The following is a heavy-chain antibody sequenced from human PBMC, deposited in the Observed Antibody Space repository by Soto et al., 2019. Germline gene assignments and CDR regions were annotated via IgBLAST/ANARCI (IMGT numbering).Heavy chain of an antibody. CDR2: IYYSGST. CDR3: ARETYYDILTGYRYSFGLDV. Sequence: SETLSLTCTVSGGSISSCDYYWIWIRQPPGKGLEWIGYIYYSGSTYYNPSLKGRVTISVDTSKNQFSLSLSSVTAADTAVYYCARETYYDILTGYRYSFGLDVFVQGPTV. CDR1: GGSISSCDYY. J-gene: IGHJ6*02. D-gene: IGHD3-9*01. V-gene: IGHV4-30-4*01.